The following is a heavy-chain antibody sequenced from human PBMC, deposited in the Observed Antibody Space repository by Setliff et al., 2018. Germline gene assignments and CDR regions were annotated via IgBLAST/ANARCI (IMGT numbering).Heavy chain of an antibody. CDR2: IDTNTGNP. CDR1: GYTFTSYA. D-gene: IGHD1-26*01. Sequence: ASVKVSCKASGYTFTSYAMNWVRQAPGQGLEWMGWIDTNTGNPTYAQGFTGRFVFSLDTSVSTAYLQISSLKAEDTAVYYCARERSYDCYYGMDVWGQGTTVTVSS. CDR3: ARERSYDCYYGMDV. J-gene: IGHJ6*02. V-gene: IGHV7-4-1*02.